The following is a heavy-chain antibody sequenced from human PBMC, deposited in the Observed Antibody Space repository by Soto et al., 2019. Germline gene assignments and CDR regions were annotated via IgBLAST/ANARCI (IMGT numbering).Heavy chain of an antibody. D-gene: IGHD5-12*01. CDR2: IYHSGST. CDR1: GGSISSGGYS. V-gene: IGHV4-30-2*01. Sequence: PSETLSLTCAVSGGSISSGGYSWSWIRQPPGKGLEWIGYIYHSGSTYYNPSLKSRVTISVDRSKNQFSLKLSSVTAADTAVYYCARDRVEMATGSGYFDYWGQGTLVTVS. CDR3: ARDRVEMATGSGYFDY. J-gene: IGHJ4*02.